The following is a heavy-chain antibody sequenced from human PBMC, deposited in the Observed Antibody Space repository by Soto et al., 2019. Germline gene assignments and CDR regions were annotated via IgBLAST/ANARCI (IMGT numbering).Heavy chain of an antibody. D-gene: IGHD3-22*01. V-gene: IGHV3-23*01. CDR3: ARGRYLDSSDYWVANLPFDH. Sequence: GGSLILSCAASGFTFNSYVMTWVRQAPGEGLEWVSSISRSGRGSAYYADSVKGRFTISRDNSENTLFLQMNNLRDEDTALYYCARGRYLDSSDYWVANLPFDHWGLGTLVTVSS. CDR2: ISRSGRGSA. J-gene: IGHJ4*02. CDR1: GFTFNSYV.